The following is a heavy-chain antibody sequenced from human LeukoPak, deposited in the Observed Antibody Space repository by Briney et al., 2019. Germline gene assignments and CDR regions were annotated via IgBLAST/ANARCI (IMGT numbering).Heavy chain of an antibody. CDR2: ISSSGSTI. CDR3: AKWWVRGVSGHDY. D-gene: IGHD3-10*01. Sequence: GGSLRLSCAASGFTFSSYEMVRQAPGKGLEWVSYISSSGSTIYYADSVKGRFTISRDNAKNSLYLQMNSLRAEDTAVYYCAKWWVRGVSGHDYWGQGTLVTVSS. CDR1: GFTFSSYE. J-gene: IGHJ4*02. V-gene: IGHV3-48*03.